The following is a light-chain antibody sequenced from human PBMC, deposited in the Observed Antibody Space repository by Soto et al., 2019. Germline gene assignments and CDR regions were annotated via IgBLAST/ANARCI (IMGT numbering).Light chain of an antibody. CDR1: SSDVGSYNL. CDR3: CSYAGSSTVV. V-gene: IGLV2-23*01. CDR2: EGS. Sequence: QSVLTQPASVSGSPGQSITISCTGTSSDVGSYNLVSWYQQHPGKAPKLMIYEGSKRPSGVSNRFSGSKSGNTASLTISGXXXXXEADYYCCSYAGSSTVVFGGGTQLTVL. J-gene: IGLJ2*01.